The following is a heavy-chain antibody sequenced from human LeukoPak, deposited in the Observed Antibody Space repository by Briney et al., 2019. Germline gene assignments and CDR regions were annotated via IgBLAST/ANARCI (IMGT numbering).Heavy chain of an antibody. J-gene: IGHJ4*02. D-gene: IGHD6-19*01. CDR2: INTDGSRT. Sequence: QAGGNLSLSWAASELTFSNYWMDWVRQAPGKGMVWVSGINTDGSRTNSADSVKGRFTVSRDTAKNTLYLQMTRLRAEDPAVYYCASKSQWPPPRHWGQGTLVTVSS. CDR3: ASKSQWPPPRH. CDR1: ELTFSNYW. V-gene: IGHV3-74*01.